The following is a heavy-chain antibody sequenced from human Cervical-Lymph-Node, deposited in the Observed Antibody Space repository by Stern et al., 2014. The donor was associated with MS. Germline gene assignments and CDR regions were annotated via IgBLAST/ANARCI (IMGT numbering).Heavy chain of an antibody. Sequence: VQLVQSGAEVKKPGESLKISCKGSGYTFTNNWIAWVRQMPGKGLEWMGIIYPDDSDIRYSPSLQGQVTISADKSISTASLQWTTLKAADSAVYYGASPPPRRKWDDPNYGMDVWGQGTTVTVSS. V-gene: IGHV5-51*03. CDR3: ASPPPRRKWDDPNYGMDV. D-gene: IGHD1-1*01. CDR2: IYPDDSDI. CDR1: GYTFTNNW. J-gene: IGHJ6*02.